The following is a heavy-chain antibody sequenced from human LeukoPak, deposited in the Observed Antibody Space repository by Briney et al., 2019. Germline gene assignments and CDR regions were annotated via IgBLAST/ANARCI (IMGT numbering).Heavy chain of an antibody. CDR3: ARDGSAMGDYYMDV. D-gene: IGHD5-18*01. CDR2: IYYSGST. Sequence: PSETLSLTCTVSGGSISSYYWSWIRQPPGKGLEWIGYIYYSGSTNYNPSLKSRVTISVDTSKNQFSLKLSSVTAADTAVYYCARDGSAMGDYYMDVWGKGTTVTVSS. V-gene: IGHV4-59*01. CDR1: GGSISSYY. J-gene: IGHJ6*03.